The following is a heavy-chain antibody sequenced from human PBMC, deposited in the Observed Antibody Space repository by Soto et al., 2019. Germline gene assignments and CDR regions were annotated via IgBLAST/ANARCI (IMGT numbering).Heavy chain of an antibody. V-gene: IGHV3-30*18. CDR1: GFTFSSYG. J-gene: IGHJ2*01. Sequence: QVQLVESGGGVVQPGRSLRLSCAGSGFTFSSYGMHWVRQAPGTGLEWVAVISYDGSNRYYAGSVKGRFTISRDNSKNTLYLQMNSLRAEDTAEYYCAKDQGRDEYWYCALRGRGTLVTVSS. CDR2: ISYDGSNR. CDR3: AKDQGRDEYWYCAL.